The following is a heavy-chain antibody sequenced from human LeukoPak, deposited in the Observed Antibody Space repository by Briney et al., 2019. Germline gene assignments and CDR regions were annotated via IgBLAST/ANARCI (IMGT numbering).Heavy chain of an antibody. CDR1: GFTFSRST. CDR2: MSSSSTYI. Sequence: GGSLRLSCAASGFTFSRSTMNWVRQARGKGLEGVSSMSSSSTYIYYADTVKGRSTISRDNAKKSLYLQMNSLRTEDTAVYYCARDDGSSSGGYWGQGTLVTVSS. V-gene: IGHV3-21*01. CDR3: ARDDGSSSGGY. D-gene: IGHD6-13*01. J-gene: IGHJ4*02.